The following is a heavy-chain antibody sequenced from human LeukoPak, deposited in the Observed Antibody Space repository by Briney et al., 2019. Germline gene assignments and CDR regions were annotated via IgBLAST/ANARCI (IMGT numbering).Heavy chain of an antibody. CDR2: IRYDGSNK. CDR3: ARLIGQQLVLDY. D-gene: IGHD6-13*01. Sequence: GGSLRLSCAASGFTFSSYGMHWVRQAPGKGLEWVAFIRYDGSNKYYADSVKGRFTISRDNSKNTLYLQMNSLRAEDTAVYYCARLIGQQLVLDYWGQGTLVTVSS. J-gene: IGHJ4*02. V-gene: IGHV3-30*02. CDR1: GFTFSSYG.